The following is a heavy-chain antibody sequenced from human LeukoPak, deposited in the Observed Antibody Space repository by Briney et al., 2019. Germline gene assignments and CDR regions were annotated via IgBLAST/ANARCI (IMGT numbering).Heavy chain of an antibody. J-gene: IGHJ3*02. D-gene: IGHD6-19*01. CDR2: IKKDGSEK. Sequence: GGSLRLSCAASGFTLSTYWMSWVRQAPGKGLESVANIKKDGSEKYYVDSVKGRFTISRDNAENSLYLQMNGLKAEDTAVYICARDRVAGAGALDIWGQGTMVTVSS. CDR1: GFTLSTYW. V-gene: IGHV3-7*01. CDR3: ARDRVAGAGALDI.